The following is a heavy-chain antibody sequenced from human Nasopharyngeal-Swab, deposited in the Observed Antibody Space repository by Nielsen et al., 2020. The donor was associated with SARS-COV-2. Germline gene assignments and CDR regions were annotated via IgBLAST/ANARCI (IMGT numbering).Heavy chain of an antibody. D-gene: IGHD3-3*01. V-gene: IGHV4-34*01. CDR1: GGSFSGYY. J-gene: IGHJ3*02. Sequence: SETLSLTCAVYGGSFSGYYWSWIRQPPGKGLEWIGEINHSGSTNYNPSLKSRVTISVDTSKNQFSLKLSSVTAADTAVYYCARALSGSITIFGVVIIGAFDIWGQGTMVTVSS. CDR3: ARALSGSITIFGVVIIGAFDI. CDR2: INHSGST.